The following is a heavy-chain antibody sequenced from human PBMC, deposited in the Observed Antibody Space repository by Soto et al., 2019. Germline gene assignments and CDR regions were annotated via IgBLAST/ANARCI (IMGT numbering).Heavy chain of an antibody. CDR2: IWYDGSNK. CDR3: ARVWYYYDSSGHDAFDI. Sequence: QVQLVESGGGVVQPGRSLRLSCAASGFTFSSYGMHWVRQAPGKGLEWVAVIWYDGSNKYYADSVKGRFTISRDNSKNQXYLQMNSLRAEDTAVYYCARVWYYYDSSGHDAFDIWGQGTMVTVSS. V-gene: IGHV3-33*01. J-gene: IGHJ3*02. CDR1: GFTFSSYG. D-gene: IGHD3-22*01.